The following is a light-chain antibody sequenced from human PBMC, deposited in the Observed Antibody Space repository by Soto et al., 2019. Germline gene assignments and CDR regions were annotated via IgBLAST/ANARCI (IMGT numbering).Light chain of an antibody. CDR2: EVS. V-gene: IGLV2-14*01. J-gene: IGLJ1*01. Sequence: QSFLTQPASVSGSPGQSITISCGGTSADVGGYIYVSWYLQYPGKAPKLMIYEVSNRPSGVSNRFSCSKSGNTASLTISGLRAEDEADYYCSSYTSSNTLVFGSGTKVT. CDR1: SADVGGYIY. CDR3: SSYTSSNTLV.